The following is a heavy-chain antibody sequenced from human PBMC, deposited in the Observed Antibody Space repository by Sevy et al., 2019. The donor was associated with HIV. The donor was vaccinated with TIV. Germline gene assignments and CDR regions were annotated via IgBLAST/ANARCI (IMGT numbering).Heavy chain of an antibody. D-gene: IGHD3-16*01. CDR1: GFTFTNYT. Sequence: GGSLRLSCATSGFTFTNYTKNWVRQAPGKGLEWVSSISYSAEYIYYADSVKGRFTISRDNAKNSLFLQMNSLRVEDTAVYYCARDEGGYDPLDYWGQGTLVTVSS. V-gene: IGHV3-21*01. CDR2: ISYSAEYI. J-gene: IGHJ4*02. CDR3: ARDEGGYDPLDY.